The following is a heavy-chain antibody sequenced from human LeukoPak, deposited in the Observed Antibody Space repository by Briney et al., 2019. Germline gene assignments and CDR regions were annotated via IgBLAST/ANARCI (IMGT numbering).Heavy chain of an antibody. CDR1: GFNFSSYG. Sequence: GSLRLSCAASGFNFSSYGIHWVRQAPGKGLEGVAVISFDGKNKYYADSVKGRFTISRDNSKNTLYLQMNSLRAEDTAVCYCAKSPGGIAVAPDYWGQGTLVTVSS. V-gene: IGHV3-30*18. D-gene: IGHD6-19*01. J-gene: IGHJ4*01. CDR2: ISFDGKNK. CDR3: AKSPGGIAVAPDY.